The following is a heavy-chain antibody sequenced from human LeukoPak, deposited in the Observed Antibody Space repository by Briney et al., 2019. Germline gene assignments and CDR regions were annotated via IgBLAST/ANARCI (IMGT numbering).Heavy chain of an antibody. Sequence: GASVKVSCKASGYTFTSHGISWVRQAPGQGLEWMGWINPNSGGTNYAQKFQGRVTMTRDTSISTAYMELSRLRSDDTAVYYCARDPVNRHSRNWFDPWGQGTLVTVSS. CDR1: GYTFTSHG. CDR3: ARDPVNRHSRNWFDP. D-gene: IGHD6-13*01. J-gene: IGHJ5*02. V-gene: IGHV1-2*02. CDR2: INPNSGGT.